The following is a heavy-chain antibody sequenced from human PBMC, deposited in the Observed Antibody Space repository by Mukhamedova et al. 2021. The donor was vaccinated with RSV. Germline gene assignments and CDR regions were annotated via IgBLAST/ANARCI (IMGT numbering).Heavy chain of an antibody. Sequence: IKTKGNSYETAYAESVKGRFTISRDDSKNTAYLQMNSLKTEDTALYYCTRLLDSGTSYSAFDIFVQLTIVTVSS. CDR3: TRLLDSGTSYSAFDI. D-gene: IGHD1-26*01. J-gene: IGHJ3*02. CDR2: IKTKGNSYET. V-gene: IGHV3-73*01.